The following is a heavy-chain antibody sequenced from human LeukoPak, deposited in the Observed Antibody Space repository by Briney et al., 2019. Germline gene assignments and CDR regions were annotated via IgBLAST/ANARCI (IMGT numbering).Heavy chain of an antibody. CDR2: ISSSGSTI. Sequence: SGGSLRLSCAASGFTFSNYAMRWVRQAPGKGLEWVSYISSSGSTIYYADSVKGRFTISRDNAKNSLYLQMNSLRAEDTAVYYCARVRSSGWYGDYWGQGTLVTVSS. V-gene: IGHV3-11*04. CDR1: GFTFSNYA. CDR3: ARVRSSGWYGDY. D-gene: IGHD6-19*01. J-gene: IGHJ4*02.